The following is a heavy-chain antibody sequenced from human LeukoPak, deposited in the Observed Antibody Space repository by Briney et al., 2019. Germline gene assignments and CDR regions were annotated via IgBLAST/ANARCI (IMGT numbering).Heavy chain of an antibody. CDR1: GGSISTYH. D-gene: IGHD2-15*01. Sequence: SETLSLTCTVSGGSISTYHWSWIRQPPGKGLEWLGYIYNSGSTNYNPSLKSRVTISVDASKNQFSLKVSSVTAADTAVYYCARLRDNVSVDYWAREPRSPSPQ. CDR2: IYNSGST. V-gene: IGHV4-59*08. J-gene: IGHJ4*02. CDR3: ARLRDNVSVDY.